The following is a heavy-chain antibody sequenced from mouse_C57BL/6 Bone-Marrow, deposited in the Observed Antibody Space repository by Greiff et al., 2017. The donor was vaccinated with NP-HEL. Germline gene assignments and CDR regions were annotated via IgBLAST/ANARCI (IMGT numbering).Heavy chain of an antibody. D-gene: IGHD2-1*01. CDR2: ISSGGSYT. CDR3: GRLPYGNYYAMDD. Sequence: EVKLMESGGDLVKPGGSLKLSCAASGFTFSSYGMSWVRQTPDKRLEWVATISSGGSYTYYPDSVKGRFTISRDNAKNNLYLQMSSLKSEDTAMCYCGRLPYGNYYAMDDWGQGTSVTVSS. V-gene: IGHV5-6*01. CDR1: GFTFSSYG. J-gene: IGHJ4*01.